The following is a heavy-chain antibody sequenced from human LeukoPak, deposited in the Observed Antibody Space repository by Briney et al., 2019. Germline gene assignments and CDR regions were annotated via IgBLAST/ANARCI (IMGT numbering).Heavy chain of an antibody. J-gene: IGHJ4*02. CDR1: GFTFSSYA. Sequence: GGFLRLSCAASGFTFSSYAMSWVRQAPGKGLEWVSAITGSGGSTYYADSVKGRFTISRDNSKNTLYLQMNSLRAEDTAVYYCAKESLSVLEWCPLDYWGQGTLVTVSS. V-gene: IGHV3-23*01. D-gene: IGHD3-3*01. CDR2: ITGSGGST. CDR3: AKESLSVLEWCPLDY.